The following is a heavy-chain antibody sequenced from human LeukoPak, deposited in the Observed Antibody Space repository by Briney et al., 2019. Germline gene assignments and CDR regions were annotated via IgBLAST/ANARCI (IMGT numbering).Heavy chain of an antibody. CDR3: AKDPTHYRVWDDYDSTVLSY. CDR2: ISSSSSTI. CDR1: GFTFSSYG. J-gene: IGHJ4*02. Sequence: GGSLRHSCAASGFTFSSYGMTWVRQAPGKGLEWVSYISSSSSTIYYADSVKGRFTISRDNAKNSLYLQLNSLRAEDTAVYYCAKDPTHYRVWDDYDSTVLSYWGQGTLVTVSS. D-gene: IGHD3-22*01. V-gene: IGHV3-48*01.